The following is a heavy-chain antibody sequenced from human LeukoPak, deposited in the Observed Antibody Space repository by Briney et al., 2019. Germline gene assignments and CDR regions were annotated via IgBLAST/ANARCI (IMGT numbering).Heavy chain of an antibody. CDR3: ARPGDYVY. J-gene: IGHJ4*02. D-gene: IGHD4-17*01. CDR2: IAYSGST. CDR1: GGSTSSGCYY. Sequence: TSQTLSLTCTVDGGSTSSGCYYWSWVRQPPRKGLEWIGYIAYSGSTYYSPSLKSRVTISVDPSKNQFSLNLNSVTAADTAVYYCARPGDYVYWGQGTLVTVSS. V-gene: IGHV4-30-4*01.